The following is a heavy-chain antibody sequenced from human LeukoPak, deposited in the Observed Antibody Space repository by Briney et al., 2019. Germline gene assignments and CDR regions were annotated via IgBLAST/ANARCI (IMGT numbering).Heavy chain of an antibody. CDR2: IKQDGSEK. CDR3: ARGPVTMTN. CDR1: GFTFSSYW. V-gene: IGHV3-7*04. J-gene: IGHJ3*01. Sequence: GGSLRLSCAASGFTFSSYWTSWVRQAPGKGLEWVANIKQDGSEKYYVDSVKGRFTISRDNAKNSLYLQMNSLRAEDTAVYYCARGPVTMTNWGQGTMVTVSS. D-gene: IGHD3-22*01.